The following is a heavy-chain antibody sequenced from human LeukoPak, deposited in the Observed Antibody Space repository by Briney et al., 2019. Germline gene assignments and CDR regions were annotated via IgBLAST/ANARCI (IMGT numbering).Heavy chain of an antibody. CDR2: INAGNGNT. Sequence: ASVKVSCKASGYTFTTYTIHWVRQAPGQRLEWMGWINAGNGNTKYSQEFQGRVTMTTDTSTSTAYMELRSLRSDDTAVYYCARDPLRFGELLGYFDYWGQGTLVTVSS. V-gene: IGHV1-3*01. CDR3: ARDPLRFGELLGYFDY. J-gene: IGHJ4*02. CDR1: GYTFTTYT. D-gene: IGHD3-10*01.